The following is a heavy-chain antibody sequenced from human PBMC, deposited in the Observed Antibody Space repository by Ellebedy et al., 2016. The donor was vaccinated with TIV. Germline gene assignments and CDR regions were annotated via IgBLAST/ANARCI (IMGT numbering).Heavy chain of an antibody. CDR3: ARDLRFGESLDY. CDR2: INPSGGST. D-gene: IGHD3-10*01. CDR1: GYTFTSYY. J-gene: IGHJ4*02. Sequence: ASVKVSXXASGYTFTSYYMHWVRQAPGQGLEWMGIINPSGGSTSYAQKFQGRVTMTRDTSTSTVYMELSSLRSEDTAVYYCARDLRFGESLDYWGQGTLVTVSS. V-gene: IGHV1-46*01.